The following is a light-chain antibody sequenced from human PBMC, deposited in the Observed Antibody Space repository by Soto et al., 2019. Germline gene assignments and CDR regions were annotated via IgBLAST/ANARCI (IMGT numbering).Light chain of an antibody. Sequence: DIQMTQSPSSLSASVGDRVTITCRAGQSISSYLNWYQQKPWKAPNLLIYAASSLQSGVPSRFSGSGSGTAVTLTISSLQPEDFATCYCRQSYSTHVFGQGTKLEIQ. V-gene: IGKV1-39*01. CDR2: AAS. CDR1: QSISSY. J-gene: IGKJ2*01. CDR3: RQSYSTHV.